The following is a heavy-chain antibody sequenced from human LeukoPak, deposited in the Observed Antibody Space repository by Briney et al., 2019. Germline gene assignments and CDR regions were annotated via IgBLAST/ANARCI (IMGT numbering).Heavy chain of an antibody. CDR3: ARVHGYPYYFDY. CDR1: GGSISSGGYS. J-gene: IGHJ4*02. D-gene: IGHD5-18*01. Sequence: PSQTLSLTCAVSGGSISSGGYSWSWIRQPPGKGLEWIGYIYHSGSTYYNPSLKSRVTISVDRSKNQFSLRLSFVTAADTAMYYCARVHGYPYYFDYWGQGILVTVSS. CDR2: IYHSGST. V-gene: IGHV4-30-2*01.